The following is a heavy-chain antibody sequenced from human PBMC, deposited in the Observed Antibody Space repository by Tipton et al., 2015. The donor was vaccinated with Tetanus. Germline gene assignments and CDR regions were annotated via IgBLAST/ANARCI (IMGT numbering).Heavy chain of an antibody. CDR1: GASISSSRRFD. CDR3: ARDQGGGRVARLNWFGP. D-gene: IGHD3-16*01. CDR2: IYYSGST. J-gene: IGHJ5*02. V-gene: IGHV4-31*03. Sequence: TLSLTCTVSGASISSSRRFDCGWIRHRPGKGLEWIGYIYYSGSTFYNPSLKSRVTISVDTSNNQFSLRLSSVTAADTAVYYCARDQGGGRVARLNWFGPWGQGTLVTVSS.